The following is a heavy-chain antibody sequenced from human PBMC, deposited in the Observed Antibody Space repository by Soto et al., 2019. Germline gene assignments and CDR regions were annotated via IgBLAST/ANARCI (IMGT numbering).Heavy chain of an antibody. CDR3: ARHEAGYYDFWSGYYYYYGMDV. V-gene: IGHV1-18*01. CDR1: GYTFTSYG. Sequence: QVQLVQSGAEVKKPGASVKVSCKASGYTFTSYGISWVRQAPGQGLEWMGWISAYNGNTNYAQKLQGRVTRTTDTSTSTAYMELRSLRSDDTAVYYCARHEAGYYDFWSGYYYYYGMDVWGQGTTVTVSS. CDR2: ISAYNGNT. D-gene: IGHD3-3*01. J-gene: IGHJ6*02.